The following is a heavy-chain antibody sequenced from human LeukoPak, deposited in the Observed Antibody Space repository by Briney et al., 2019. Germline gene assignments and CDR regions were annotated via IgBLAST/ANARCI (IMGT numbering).Heavy chain of an antibody. D-gene: IGHD5-18*01. J-gene: IGHJ4*02. V-gene: IGHV4-39*07. Sequence: PSETLSLTCTVSGGSISSSSYYWGWIRQPPGKGLDWIGSIYYSGSTYYNPSLKSRVTISVDTSKNQFSLKLSSVTAADTAVYYCARSAIQLWTTFDYWGQGTLVTVSS. CDR2: IYYSGST. CDR1: GGSISSSSYY. CDR3: ARSAIQLWTTFDY.